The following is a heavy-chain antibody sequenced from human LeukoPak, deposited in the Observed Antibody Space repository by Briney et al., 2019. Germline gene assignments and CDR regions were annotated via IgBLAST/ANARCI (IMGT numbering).Heavy chain of an antibody. V-gene: IGHV4-30-4*01. CDR1: GGSISSGDYY. D-gene: IGHD2-15*01. J-gene: IGHJ6*02. CDR2: IYYSGST. Sequence: SETLSLTCTVSGGSISSGDYYWSWIRQPPGKGLEWIGYIYYSGSTYYNPSLKSRVTISVDTSKNQFSLKLSSLTAADTAVYYCARGQAVNYYGMDVWGQGTTVTVSS. CDR3: ARGQAVNYYGMDV.